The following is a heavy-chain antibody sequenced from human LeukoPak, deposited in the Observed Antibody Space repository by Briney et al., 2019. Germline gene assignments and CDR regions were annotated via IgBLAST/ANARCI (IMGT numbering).Heavy chain of an antibody. CDR2: INHSGST. J-gene: IGHJ4*02. V-gene: IGHV4-34*01. Sequence: SETLSLTCAVYGGSFSGYYWSWIRQPPGKGLEWIGEINHSGSTNYNPSLKSRVTISVGTSKNQFSLKLSSVTAADTAVYYCARARSGYYFDYWGQGTLVTVSS. D-gene: IGHD6-19*01. CDR3: ARARSGYYFDY. CDR1: GGSFSGYY.